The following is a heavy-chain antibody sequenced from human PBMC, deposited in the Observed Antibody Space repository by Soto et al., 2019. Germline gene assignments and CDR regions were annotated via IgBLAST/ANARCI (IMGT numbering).Heavy chain of an antibody. J-gene: IGHJ4*02. V-gene: IGHV1-3*01. CDR1: GYTFTSYA. CDR2: INAGNGNT. CDR3: ARYGDYEVGFDY. D-gene: IGHD4-17*01. Sequence: ASVKVSCKASGYTFTSYAMHWVRQAPGQRLEWMGWINAGNGNTKYSQKFQGRVTITRDTSASTAYMELSSLRSEDTAVYYCARYGDYEVGFDYWGQGTLVTASS.